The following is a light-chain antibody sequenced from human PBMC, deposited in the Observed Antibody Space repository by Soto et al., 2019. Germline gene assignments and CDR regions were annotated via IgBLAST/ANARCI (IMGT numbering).Light chain of an antibody. J-gene: IGKJ1*01. V-gene: IGKV1-6*01. CDR3: LQDYNYPLT. Sequence: AIQMTQSPSSLSAAVGDTVTITCRASQGIRNELGWYQQKPGKAPRLLIYAASSLQTGVPSRFSGSGSGTDFTLTISSLQPEDFATYYCLQDYNYPLTFGQGTKVEIK. CDR2: AAS. CDR1: QGIRNE.